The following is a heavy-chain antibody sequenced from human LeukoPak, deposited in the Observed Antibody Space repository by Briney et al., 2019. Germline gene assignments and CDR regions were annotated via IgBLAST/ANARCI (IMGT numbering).Heavy chain of an antibody. V-gene: IGHV3-74*01. CDR3: ARDDFWSGYPDYYYYMDV. CDR1: GFTFSSYW. CDR2: INSDGSST. D-gene: IGHD3-3*01. Sequence: GGSLRLSCAASGFTFSSYWMHWVRQAPGKGLVWVSRINSDGSSTSCADSVKGRFTISRDNAKNTLYLQMNSLRAEDTAVYYCARDDFWSGYPDYYYYMDVWGKGTTVTVSS. J-gene: IGHJ6*03.